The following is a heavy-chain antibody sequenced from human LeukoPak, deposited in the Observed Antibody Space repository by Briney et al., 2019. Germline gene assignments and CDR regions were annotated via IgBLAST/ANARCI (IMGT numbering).Heavy chain of an antibody. V-gene: IGHV3-23*01. D-gene: IGHD3-16*02. Sequence: GGSLRLSCAASGFTFSSYAMSWVRQAPGKGLEWVSAISGSGGSTYYADSVKGRFTIPRDNSKNTLYLQMNSLRAEDTAVYYCAKVRLSRDWFDPWGQGTLVTVSS. CDR1: GFTFSSYA. CDR2: ISGSGGST. CDR3: AKVRLSRDWFDP. J-gene: IGHJ5*02.